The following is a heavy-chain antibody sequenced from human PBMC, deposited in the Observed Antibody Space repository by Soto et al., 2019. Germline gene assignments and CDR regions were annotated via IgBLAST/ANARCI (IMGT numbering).Heavy chain of an antibody. Sequence: GGSLSLSWAASGFTFSSYAMHWVRQAPGKGLEWVAVISYDGSNKYYADSVKGRFTISRDNSKNTLYLQMNSLRAEDTAVYYCARGMNGPYGSGSYYRYYYYGMDVWGQGTTVTVSS. CDR1: GFTFSSYA. J-gene: IGHJ6*02. D-gene: IGHD3-10*01. CDR3: ARGMNGPYGSGSYYRYYYYGMDV. V-gene: IGHV3-30-3*01. CDR2: ISYDGSNK.